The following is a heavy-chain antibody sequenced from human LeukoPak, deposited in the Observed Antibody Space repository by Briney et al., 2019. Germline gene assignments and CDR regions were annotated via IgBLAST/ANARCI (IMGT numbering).Heavy chain of an antibody. D-gene: IGHD5-18*01. J-gene: IGHJ4*02. CDR2: IYYSGST. V-gene: IGHV4-59*08. CDR3: ARSQYIYDFFDS. Sequence: KASETLSLTCTVSGGSISYYYWTWIRQPPGKGLEWIGSIYYSGSTNYNPSLKSRVTISVDTSKNQFSLKLSSVTAADTAMYYCARSQYIYDFFDSGGQGTLVTVSS. CDR1: GGSISYYY.